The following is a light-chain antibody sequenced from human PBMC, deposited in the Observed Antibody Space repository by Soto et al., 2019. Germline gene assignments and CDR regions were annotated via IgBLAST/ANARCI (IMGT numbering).Light chain of an antibody. CDR3: SSYTNINTRACV. Sequence: QSALTQPASVSGSPGQSITISCTGTSSDVGGYNFVSWYLQHPGKAPKLILYEVSDRHSGVSNRFSGSKSGNTASLTISGLQAEDEAEYYCSSYTNINTRACVFGTGTKLTVL. CDR1: SSDVGGYNF. J-gene: IGLJ1*01. CDR2: EVS. V-gene: IGLV2-14*01.